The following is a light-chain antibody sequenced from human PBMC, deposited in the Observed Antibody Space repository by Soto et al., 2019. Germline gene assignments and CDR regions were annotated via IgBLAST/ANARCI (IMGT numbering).Light chain of an antibody. CDR2: EGS. Sequence: QSALTQPASVSGSPGQSITISCTGTSSDVGSYNLVSWYQQHPGKAPKLMIYEGSKRPPGVSNRFSGSKSGNTAALTISGLQAEDEEDDYYCSFAGSSTPVVFGGGIQLTVL. V-gene: IGLV2-23*01. J-gene: IGLJ2*01. CDR3: CSFAGSSTPVV. CDR1: SSDVGSYNL.